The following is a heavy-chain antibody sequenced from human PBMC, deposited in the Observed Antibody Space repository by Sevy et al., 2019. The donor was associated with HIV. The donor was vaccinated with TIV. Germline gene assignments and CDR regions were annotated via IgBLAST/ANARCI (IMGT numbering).Heavy chain of an antibody. CDR1: GFTFDDYA. CDR2: ISWNSGSI. V-gene: IGHV3-9*01. D-gene: IGHD3-10*01. J-gene: IGHJ4*02. Sequence: GGSLRLSCAASGFTFDDYAMHWVRQAPGKGLGWVSGISWNSGSIGYADSVKGRFTISRDNAKNSLYLQMNSLRAEDTAVYYCAKGRFLGGVGELPDYWGQGTLVTVSS. CDR3: AKGRFLGGVGELPDY.